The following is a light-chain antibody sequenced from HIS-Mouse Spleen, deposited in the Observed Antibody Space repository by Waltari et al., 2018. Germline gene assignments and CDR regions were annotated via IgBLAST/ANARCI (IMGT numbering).Light chain of an antibody. CDR1: QSISSW. CDR2: KAS. Sequence: DIQMTQSPSTLSASVGDRVTITCRASQSISSWLAWYQQKPGKAPKLLINKASSLESEVPSRFSGSGSGTEFTLTISSLQPDDFATYYCQQYNSYPWTFGQGTKVEIK. V-gene: IGKV1-5*03. CDR3: QQYNSYPWT. J-gene: IGKJ1*01.